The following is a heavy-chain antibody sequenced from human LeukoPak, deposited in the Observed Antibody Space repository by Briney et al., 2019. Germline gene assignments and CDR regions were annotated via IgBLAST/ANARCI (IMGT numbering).Heavy chain of an antibody. V-gene: IGHV3-30*02. Sequence: GGSLRLSCAASGFTFSSYGMHWVRQAPGKGLEWVAFIWYDGNDKYYADSVKGRFTISRDSSKNTLYLQMNSLRAEDTAAYYCAKDPLQYGSGSYYFDYWGQGTLVTVSS. CDR3: AKDPLQYGSGSYYFDY. CDR2: IWYDGNDK. D-gene: IGHD3-10*01. CDR1: GFTFSSYG. J-gene: IGHJ4*02.